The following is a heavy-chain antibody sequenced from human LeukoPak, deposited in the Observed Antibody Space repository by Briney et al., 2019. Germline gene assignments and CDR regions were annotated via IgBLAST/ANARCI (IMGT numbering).Heavy chain of an antibody. D-gene: IGHD3-10*01. V-gene: IGHV3-23*01. CDR3: AKEPTYFYGSGSFSHYFDY. J-gene: IGHJ4*02. CDR2: ISDSGGSI. CDR1: GFTFSNHA. Sequence: PGGSLRLSCAVSGFTFSNHAMTWVRQAPGKGLEWVSSISDSGGSIYYADSVKGRFTISRDNSKNTLFLQMNSLRAEDTAVYYCAKEPTYFYGSGSFSHYFDYWGQGTLVTASS.